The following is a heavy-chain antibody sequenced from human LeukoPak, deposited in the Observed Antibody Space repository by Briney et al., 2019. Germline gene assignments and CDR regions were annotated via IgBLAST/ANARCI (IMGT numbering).Heavy chain of an antibody. CDR3: TRVRKSGIAAFYY. V-gene: IGHV3-33*01. CDR1: GFTFSSYG. D-gene: IGHD6-13*01. J-gene: IGHJ4*02. CDR2: IWSDGINK. Sequence: PGRSLTPSWPPSGFTFSSYGMHWVRQPPDKGMEWVAVIWSDGINKCHADSGRGQFTNSRDNSQNTEYLQLNSLRAEDTAVYYCTRVRKSGIAAFYYRGQGTLVTVLS.